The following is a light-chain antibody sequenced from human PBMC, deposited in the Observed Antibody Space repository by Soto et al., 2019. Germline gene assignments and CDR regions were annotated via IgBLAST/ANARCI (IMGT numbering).Light chain of an antibody. V-gene: IGLV8-61*01. J-gene: IGLJ3*02. CDR2: STN. Sequence: QTVVTQEPSFSVSPGRTVTLTCGLSSGSVSTSCYPSWYQQTPGQAPRTLIYSTNTRSSGVPDRFSGSILGNKAALTITGAQADDEADYYCALYMGSGIGVFGGGTKLTVL. CDR1: SGSVSTSCY. CDR3: ALYMGSGIGV.